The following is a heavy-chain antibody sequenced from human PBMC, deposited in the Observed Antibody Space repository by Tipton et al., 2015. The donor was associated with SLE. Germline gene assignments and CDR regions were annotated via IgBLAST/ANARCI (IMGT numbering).Heavy chain of an antibody. CDR3: ARDRLITGTTGWFDP. CDR2: ISYGGDT. D-gene: IGHD1-14*01. Sequence: TLSLTCTVSGGSLSSYYWNWIRQPPGKGLEWIGYISYGGDTNYNPSLKSRVTISVDTTKNQFSLRLNSVTAADTAVYFCARDRLITGTTGWFDPWGQGTLVTVSS. CDR1: GGSLSSYY. V-gene: IGHV4-59*12. J-gene: IGHJ5*02.